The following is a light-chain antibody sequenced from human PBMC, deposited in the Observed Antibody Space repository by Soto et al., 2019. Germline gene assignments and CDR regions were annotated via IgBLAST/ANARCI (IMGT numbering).Light chain of an antibody. Sequence: QSVLTRPPSVSGAPGQRVTISCTGSSSNFGAGYEVHWYKQVPGAAPTLVIFNNLNRPSGVPERFSGSKSGTSASLVISGLQAEDEADYYCQSFDSSLRVYVFGSGTQLTVL. CDR3: QSFDSSLRVYV. V-gene: IGLV1-40*01. CDR2: NNL. J-gene: IGLJ1*01. CDR1: SSNFGAGYE.